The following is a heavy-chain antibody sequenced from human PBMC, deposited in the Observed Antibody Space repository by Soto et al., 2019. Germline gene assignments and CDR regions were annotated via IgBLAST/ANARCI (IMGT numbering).Heavy chain of an antibody. CDR1: GGSFAKSS. V-gene: IGHV1-69*13. CDR3: ATGVIWIGYFTVDS. CDR2: FIPVYRTL. D-gene: IGHD3-3*01. Sequence: ASVKVSGKASGGSFAKSSINWVRQTPGQGLEWLGGFIPVYRTLNYAQKFQGRVTITADESTGTAYMTLSSLASDDTAVYYCATGVIWIGYFTVDSWGQGTRVTVSS. J-gene: IGHJ4*02.